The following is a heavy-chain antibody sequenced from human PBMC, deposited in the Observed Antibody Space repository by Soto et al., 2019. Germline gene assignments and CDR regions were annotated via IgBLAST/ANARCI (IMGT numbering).Heavy chain of an antibody. CDR3: ARDFTHYYDSSGYYQPYFDY. Sequence: ASVKVSCKASGYTFTGYYMHWVRQAPGQGLKWMGWINPNSGGTNYAQKFQGRVTMTRDTSISTAYMELSRLRSDDTAVYYCARDFTHYYDSSGYYQPYFDYWGQGTLVTVSS. J-gene: IGHJ4*02. CDR1: GYTFTGYY. CDR2: INPNSGGT. V-gene: IGHV1-2*02. D-gene: IGHD3-22*01.